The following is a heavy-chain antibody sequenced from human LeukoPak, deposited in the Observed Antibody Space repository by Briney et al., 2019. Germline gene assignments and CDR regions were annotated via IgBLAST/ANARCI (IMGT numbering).Heavy chain of an antibody. CDR2: ISASGSTI. CDR1: GFTFRDYE. CDR3: ARSTVTNYFGY. V-gene: IGHV3-48*03. D-gene: IGHD4-17*01. Sequence: GGSLRLSCAASGFTFRDYEMNWVRQAPRKGLEWISYISASGSTIKYVDPVKGRFTISRDNAKNSLYLQMNSLRAEDTAVYYCARSTVTNYFGYWGQGTLVTVSS. J-gene: IGHJ4*02.